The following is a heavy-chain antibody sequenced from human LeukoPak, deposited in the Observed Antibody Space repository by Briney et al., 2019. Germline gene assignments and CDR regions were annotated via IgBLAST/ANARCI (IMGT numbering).Heavy chain of an antibody. D-gene: IGHD4-17*01. CDR1: GGSFSDYY. CDR3: ARLSYGDYTFDY. J-gene: IGHJ4*02. CDR2: INHSGST. Sequence: SETLSLTCAVYGGSFSDYYWSWIRQPPGKGLEWIGEINHSGSTNYNPSLKSRVTISVDTSKNQFSLNLISVTAADTAVYYCARLSYGDYTFDYWGQGTLVTVSS. V-gene: IGHV4-34*01.